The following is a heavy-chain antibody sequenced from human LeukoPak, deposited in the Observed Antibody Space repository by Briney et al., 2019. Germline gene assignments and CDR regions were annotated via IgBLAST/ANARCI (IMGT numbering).Heavy chain of an antibody. Sequence: PSGTLSLTCAVSGGSISSSNWWSWVRQPPGKGLEWIGEIYHSGSTNYNPSLKSRVTISVDKSKNQFSLKLSSVTAADTAVYYCAGAHGDSSSSWYRRPRHYYFDYWGQGTLVTVSS. CDR2: IYHSGST. CDR1: GGSISSSNW. V-gene: IGHV4-4*02. J-gene: IGHJ4*02. CDR3: AGAHGDSSSSWYRRPRHYYFDY. D-gene: IGHD6-13*01.